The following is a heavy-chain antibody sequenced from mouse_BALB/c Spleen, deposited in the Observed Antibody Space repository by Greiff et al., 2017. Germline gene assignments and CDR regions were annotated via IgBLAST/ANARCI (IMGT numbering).Heavy chain of an antibody. CDR1: GDSITSGY. D-gene: IGHD2-1*01. CDR3: ARFYGNYDAMDY. CDR2: ISYSGST. V-gene: IGHV3-8*02. J-gene: IGHJ4*01. Sequence: EVQVVESGPSLVKPSQTLSLTCSVTGDSITSGYWNWIRKFPGNKLEYMGYISYSGSTYYNPSLKSRISITRDTSKNQYYLQLNSVTTEDTATYYCARFYGNYDAMDYWGQGTSVTVSS.